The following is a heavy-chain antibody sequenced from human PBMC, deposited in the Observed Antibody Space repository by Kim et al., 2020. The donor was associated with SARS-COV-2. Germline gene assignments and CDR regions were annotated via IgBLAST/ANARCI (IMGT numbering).Heavy chain of an antibody. CDR3: TRGDYYYYMDV. CDR2: ISYSGNP. J-gene: IGHJ6*03. V-gene: IGHV4-59*08. Sequence: SETLSLTCIVSGGSVSRFYWSWIRQPPGNRLEWIGYISYSGNPNYNPSLKSRVTISVDTSKNQFSLKLSSVTAADTAVYYCTRGDYYYYMDVWGKGTTVTVSS. CDR1: GGSVSRFY.